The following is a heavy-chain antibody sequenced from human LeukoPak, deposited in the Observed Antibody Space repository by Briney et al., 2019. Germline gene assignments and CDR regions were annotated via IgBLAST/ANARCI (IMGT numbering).Heavy chain of an antibody. CDR1: GGSISSGGYS. CDR2: IYHSGSA. Sequence: QPSETLSLTCAVSGGSISSGGYSWSWIRQPPGKGLEWIGYIYHSGSAYYNPSLKSRVTISVDRSKNQFSLKLSSVTAADTAVYYCARAHDLWYYFDYWGQGTLVTVSS. J-gene: IGHJ4*02. V-gene: IGHV4-30-2*01. D-gene: IGHD3/OR15-3a*01. CDR3: ARAHDLWYYFDY.